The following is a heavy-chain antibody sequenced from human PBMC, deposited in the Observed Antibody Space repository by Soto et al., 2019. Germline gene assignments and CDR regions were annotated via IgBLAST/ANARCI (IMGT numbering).Heavy chain of an antibody. CDR1: GVTIIDYY. V-gene: IGHV3-11*05. CDR3: GKERRGSGWFVCSY. J-gene: IGHJ4*02. Sequence: GGPMRHGCAASGVTIIDYYMCWISQVPGKGLEWVAYISGTSDSIPYADSVQGRFTISRDNSKDTLFLQMNSLRADDTAVYYCGKERRGSGWFVCSYWGQGILVTVSS. CDR2: ISGTSDSI. D-gene: IGHD6-19*01.